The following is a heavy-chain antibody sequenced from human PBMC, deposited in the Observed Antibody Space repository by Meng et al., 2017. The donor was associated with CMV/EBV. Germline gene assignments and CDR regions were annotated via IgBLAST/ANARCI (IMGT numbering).Heavy chain of an antibody. V-gene: IGHV3-66*02. CDR1: GFTVSSNY. J-gene: IGHJ5*02. CDR2: IYSGGST. CDR3: ARDHSSGWSNWFDP. Sequence: LSLTCAASGFTVSSNYMSWVRQAPGKGLEWVSVIYSGGSTYYADSVKGRFTISRDNSKNTLYLQMNSLRAEDTAVYYCARDHSSGWSNWFDPWGQGTLVTVSS. D-gene: IGHD6-19*01.